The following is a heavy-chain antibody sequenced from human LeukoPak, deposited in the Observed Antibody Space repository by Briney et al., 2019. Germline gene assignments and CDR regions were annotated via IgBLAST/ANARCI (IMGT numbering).Heavy chain of an antibody. CDR1: GFTFSSYS. V-gene: IGHV3-21*01. D-gene: IGHD3-22*01. J-gene: IGHJ4*02. CDR2: ISSSSSYI. Sequence: GGSLRLSCAASGFTFSSYSMNWVRQAPGKGLEWVSSISSSSSYIYYADSVKGRFTISRDNAKNSLYLRMNSLRAEDTAVYYCARDYYDSSGPTYYDYWGQGTLVTVSS. CDR3: ARDYYDSSGPTYYDY.